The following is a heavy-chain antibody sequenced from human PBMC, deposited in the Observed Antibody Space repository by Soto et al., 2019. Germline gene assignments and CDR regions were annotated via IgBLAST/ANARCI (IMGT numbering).Heavy chain of an antibody. J-gene: IGHJ4*02. V-gene: IGHV3-30*18. CDR2: ISYDGSNK. CDR3: AKGPNYFNS. CDR1: GFTFSSYD. Sequence: QVQLVESGGGVVQPGRSLRLSCAASGFTFSSYDMHWVRQAPGKGLEWVAVISYDGSNKYYADSVKGRFTISRDNSKNTLYLQMNSLRAEDTDVYYCAKGPNYFNSWGQGTLVTVSS.